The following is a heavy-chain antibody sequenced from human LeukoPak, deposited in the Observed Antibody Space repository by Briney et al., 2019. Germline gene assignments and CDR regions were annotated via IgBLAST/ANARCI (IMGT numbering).Heavy chain of an antibody. J-gene: IGHJ6*03. D-gene: IGHD4-11*01. Sequence: PSETLSLTCTVSGGSISSYYWSWIRQPPGKGLEWIGYIYYSGSTNYNPSLKSRVTISVDTPKNQFSPKLSSVTAADTAVYYCARGGLQSHYYYYYYMDVWGKGTTVTVSS. CDR3: ARGGLQSHYYYYYYMDV. V-gene: IGHV4-59*01. CDR1: GGSISSYY. CDR2: IYYSGST.